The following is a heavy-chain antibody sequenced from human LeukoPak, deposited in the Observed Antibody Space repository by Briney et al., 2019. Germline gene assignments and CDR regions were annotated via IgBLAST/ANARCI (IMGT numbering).Heavy chain of an antibody. D-gene: IGHD2/OR15-2a*01. CDR1: GFTFSSYE. J-gene: IGHJ4*02. V-gene: IGHV3-48*03. CDR2: ISSSGSTI. Sequence: PGGSLRLSCAASGFTFSSYEMNRVRQAPGKGLEWVSYISSSGSTIYYADSVKGRFTISRDNAKNSLYLQMNSLRAEDTAVYYCARDRSEGWTTFFDYWGQGTLVTVSS. CDR3: ARDRSEGWTTFFDY.